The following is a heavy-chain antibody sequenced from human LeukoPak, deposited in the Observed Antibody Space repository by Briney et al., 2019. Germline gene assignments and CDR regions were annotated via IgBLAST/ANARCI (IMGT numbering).Heavy chain of an antibody. CDR2: ISGSGGST. V-gene: IGHV3-23*01. CDR1: GFTFSSYW. D-gene: IGHD6-6*01. J-gene: IGHJ4*02. CDR3: AKQKQLVLGHYFDY. Sequence: GGSLRLSCAASGFTFSSYWTSWVRQAPGKGLEWVSAISGSGGSTYYADSVKGRFTISRDNSKNTLYLQMNSLRAEDTAVYYCAKQKQLVLGHYFDYWGQGTLVTVSS.